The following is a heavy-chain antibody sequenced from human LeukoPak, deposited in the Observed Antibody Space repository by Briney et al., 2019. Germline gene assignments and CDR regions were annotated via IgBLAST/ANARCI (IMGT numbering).Heavy chain of an antibody. CDR2: IIPIFGTA. V-gene: IGHV1-69*13. CDR1: GYTLTELS. Sequence: SVKVSCKVSGYTLTELSMHWVRQAPGQGLEWMGGIIPIFGTANYAQKFQGRVTITADESTSTAYMELSSLRSEDTAVYYCAKSKGVVTAIGFDPWGQGTLVTVSS. CDR3: AKSKGVVTAIGFDP. J-gene: IGHJ5*02. D-gene: IGHD2-21*02.